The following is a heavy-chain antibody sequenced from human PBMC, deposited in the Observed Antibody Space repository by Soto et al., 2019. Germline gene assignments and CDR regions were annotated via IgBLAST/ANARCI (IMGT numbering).Heavy chain of an antibody. CDR2: ISDGGRFT. D-gene: IGHD1-26*01. CDR3: AKSGPTNCFDF. J-gene: IGHJ4*01. Sequence: EVQLVESGGDLVQPGGSLRLSCAVSGFTFSSSAMNWVRQAPGKGLEWVSAISDGGRFTYYIDSVKGRFTVSRDDSKKKLYLQMNSLRAEDTAIYYCAKSGPTNCFDFWGHGTLVTVSS. CDR1: GFTFSSSA. V-gene: IGHV3-23*04.